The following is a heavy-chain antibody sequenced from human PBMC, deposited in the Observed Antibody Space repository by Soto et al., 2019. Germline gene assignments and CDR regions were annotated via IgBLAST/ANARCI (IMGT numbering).Heavy chain of an antibody. D-gene: IGHD3-10*01. J-gene: IGHJ6*02. V-gene: IGHV4-31*03. CDR1: GGSISSDGNY. CDR2: IYYSGST. Sequence: SETLSLTCTVSGGSISSDGNYWSWIRQHPGKGLEWIGYIYYSGSTYYNPSLKSRVTISVDTSKNQFSLKLNSVTAADTAVYYCARARMVRGIIYYYGMXVWGQGTTVTVSS. CDR3: ARARMVRGIIYYYGMXV.